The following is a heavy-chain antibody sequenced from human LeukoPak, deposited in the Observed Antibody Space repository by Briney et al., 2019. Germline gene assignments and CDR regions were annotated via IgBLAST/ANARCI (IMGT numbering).Heavy chain of an antibody. CDR2: IKEDGSEK. D-gene: IGHD6-13*01. J-gene: IGHJ4*02. CDR1: GLTFSSYA. V-gene: IGHV3-7*01. CDR3: ARIMNSSPDY. Sequence: PGGSLRLSCAASGLTFSSYAMSWVRQAPGKGLEWVANIKEDGSEKHYVDSVNGRFTISRDNAKNSVYLQMNSLRAEDTAVYYCARIMNSSPDYWGQGTLVTVSS.